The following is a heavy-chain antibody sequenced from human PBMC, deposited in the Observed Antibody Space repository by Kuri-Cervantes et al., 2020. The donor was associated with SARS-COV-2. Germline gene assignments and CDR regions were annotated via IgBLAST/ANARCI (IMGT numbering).Heavy chain of an antibody. V-gene: IGHV4-59*08. CDR3: ARHSTRINWFDP. CDR2: IYYSGST. CDR1: GGSISSYY. Sequence: SETLSLTCTVSGGSISSYYWSWIRQPPEKGLEWIGYIYYSGSTNYNPSLKSRVTISVDTSKNQFSLKLSSVTAADTAVYYCARHSTRINWFDPWGQGTLVTVS. J-gene: IGHJ5*02.